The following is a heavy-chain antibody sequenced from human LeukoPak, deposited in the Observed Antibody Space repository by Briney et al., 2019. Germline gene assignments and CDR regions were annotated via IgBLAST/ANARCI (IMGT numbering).Heavy chain of an antibody. D-gene: IGHD3-22*01. CDR3: ARDGSGYYLFDY. J-gene: IGHJ4*02. Sequence: SETLSLTCTVSGDSISSGGYYWSWIRQRPGEGLEWIGYIYHSGSTYYNPSLKSRVTISVDTSKNQFSLNLSSVTAADTAVYYCARDGSGYYLFDYWGQGTLVTVSS. CDR2: IYHSGST. CDR1: GDSISSGGYY. V-gene: IGHV4-31*03.